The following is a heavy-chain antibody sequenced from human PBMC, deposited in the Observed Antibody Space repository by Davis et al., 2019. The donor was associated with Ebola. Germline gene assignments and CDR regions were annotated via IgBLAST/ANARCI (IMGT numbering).Heavy chain of an antibody. CDR1: GFTFDDYA. CDR2: ISWNSGSI. V-gene: IGHV3-9*01. CDR3: AKDNPDYGGVGMDV. J-gene: IGHJ6*02. Sequence: SLKISCAASGFTFDDYAMHWVRQAPGKGLEWVSGISWNSGSIGYADSVKGRFTISRDNAKNSLYLQMNSLRAEDTALYYCAKDNPDYGGVGMDVWGQGTTVTVSS. D-gene: IGHD4-23*01.